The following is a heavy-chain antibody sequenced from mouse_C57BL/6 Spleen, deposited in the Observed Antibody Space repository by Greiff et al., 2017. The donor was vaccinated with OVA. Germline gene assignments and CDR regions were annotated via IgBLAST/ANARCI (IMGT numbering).Heavy chain of an antibody. CDR1: GFTFSDYY. Sequence: EVQLVESEGGLVQPGSSMKLSCTASGFTFSDYYMAWVRQVPETGLEWVANINYDGSSTYYLDALKSRFIISRDNAKNILYLQMSSLKSEDTATYYCARGSYWYFDVWGTGTTVTVSS. J-gene: IGHJ1*03. CDR2: INYDGSST. CDR3: ARGSYWYFDV. V-gene: IGHV5-16*01.